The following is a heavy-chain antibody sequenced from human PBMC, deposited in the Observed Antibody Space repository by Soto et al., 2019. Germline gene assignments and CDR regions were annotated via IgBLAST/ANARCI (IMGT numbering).Heavy chain of an antibody. CDR3: ARDSRALLWFGELYPYGMDV. D-gene: IGHD3-10*01. J-gene: IGHJ6*02. CDR2: INPSGGST. V-gene: IGHV1-46*04. Sequence: QVQLVQSGAEVKKPGASVKVSCKASGYTFTSYYMHWVRQAPGQGLEWMGIINPSGGSTTYAQKLQGRVTMTRDTSTSTIYMQLSSLRSEDTAVYYCARDSRALLWFGELYPYGMDVWGQGTTVTVSS. CDR1: GYTFTSYY.